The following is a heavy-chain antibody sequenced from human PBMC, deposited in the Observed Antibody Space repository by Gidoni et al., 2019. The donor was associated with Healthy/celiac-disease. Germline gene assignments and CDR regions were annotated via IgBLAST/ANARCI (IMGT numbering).Heavy chain of an antibody. CDR3: ARARYDFWSGYLQLPLLYMDV. J-gene: IGHJ6*03. V-gene: IGHV4-34*01. CDR2: INHSGST. CDR1: GGSFSGYY. D-gene: IGHD3-3*01. Sequence: QVQLQQWGAGLLKPSETLSLTCAVYGGSFSGYYWRWIRQPPGKGLEWIGEINHSGSTNYNPSLKSRVTISVDTSKNQFSLKLSSVTAADTAVYYCARARYDFWSGYLQLPLLYMDVWGKGTTVTVSS.